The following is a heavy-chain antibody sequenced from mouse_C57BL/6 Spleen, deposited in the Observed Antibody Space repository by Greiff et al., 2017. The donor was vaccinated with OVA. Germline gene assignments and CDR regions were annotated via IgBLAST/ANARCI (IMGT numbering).Heavy chain of an antibody. CDR2: MYPVSCYT. J-gene: IGHJ1*03. Sequence: QVQLQQSGPELVKPGASVKISCKASGYAFSSSWSDWVKQRRATCRVWIGRMYPVSCYTNYNGKFKGKATLTADKSSSTAYMQLSSLTSEDSAVDFCAITTVVAHWYFDVWGTGTTVTVSS. CDR1: GYAFSSSW. D-gene: IGHD1-1*01. V-gene: IGHV1-82*01. CDR3: AITTVVAHWYFDV.